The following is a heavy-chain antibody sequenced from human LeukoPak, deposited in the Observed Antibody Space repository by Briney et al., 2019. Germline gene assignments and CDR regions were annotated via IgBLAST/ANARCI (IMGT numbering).Heavy chain of an antibody. J-gene: IGHJ6*03. D-gene: IGHD3-9*01. V-gene: IGHV4-61*02. Sequence: PSQTLSLTCTVSGGSISSGSYHWRWIRQPAGKGLEWIGRIYTSGSTNYNPSLKSRVTISVDTSKNQFSLKLSSVTAADTAVYYCARVDILTGYYYMDVWGKGTTVTVSS. CDR3: ARVDILTGYYYMDV. CDR1: GGSISSGSYH. CDR2: IYTSGST.